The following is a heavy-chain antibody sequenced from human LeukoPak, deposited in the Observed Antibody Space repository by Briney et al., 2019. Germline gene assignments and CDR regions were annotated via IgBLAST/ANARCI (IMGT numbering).Heavy chain of an antibody. Sequence: KPSETPSLTCSVSGGSISSSSYYWGWIRQPPGKGLEWIGSIYYSGSTYYNPSLKSRVTISVDTSKNQFSLKLSSVTAADTAVYYCAARYCSGGSCCGFDYWGQGTLVTVSS. CDR2: IYYSGST. J-gene: IGHJ4*02. CDR3: AARYCSGGSCCGFDY. D-gene: IGHD2-15*01. V-gene: IGHV4-39*05. CDR1: GGSISSSSYY.